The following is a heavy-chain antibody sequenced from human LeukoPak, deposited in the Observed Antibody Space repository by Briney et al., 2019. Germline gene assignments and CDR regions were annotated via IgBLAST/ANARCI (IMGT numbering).Heavy chain of an antibody. Sequence: SETLSLACTVSGGSISSSSYYWGWIRQPPGKGLEWIGRIYTSGSTNYNPSLKSRVTISVDTSKNQFSLELSSVTAADTAVYYCARNDCSSTSCYGGEINWFDPWGQGTLVTVSS. CDR3: ARNDCSSTSCYGGEINWFDP. CDR2: IYTSGST. V-gene: IGHV4-61*02. J-gene: IGHJ5*02. CDR1: GGSISSSSYY. D-gene: IGHD2-2*01.